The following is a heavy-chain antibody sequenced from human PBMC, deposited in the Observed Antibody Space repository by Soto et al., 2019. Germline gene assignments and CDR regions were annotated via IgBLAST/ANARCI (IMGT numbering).Heavy chain of an antibody. CDR2: ISGSGVST. Sequence: GGSLRLSCAASGFTFSSYAMSWVRQAPGKGLEWVSAISGSGVSTYYADSVKGRFTISRDNSKNTLYLQMNSLRAEDTAVYYCAKEGEHSSGWANFDYWGQGTLVTSPQ. CDR1: GFTFSSYA. D-gene: IGHD6-19*01. J-gene: IGHJ4*02. CDR3: AKEGEHSSGWANFDY. V-gene: IGHV3-23*01.